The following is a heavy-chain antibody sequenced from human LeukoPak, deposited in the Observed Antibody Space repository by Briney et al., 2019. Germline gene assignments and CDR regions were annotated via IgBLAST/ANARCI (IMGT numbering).Heavy chain of an antibody. CDR1: GGSISNYY. J-gene: IGHJ4*02. CDR2: IYYSGSS. Sequence: PSGTLSLTCTASGGSISNYYWSWIRRPPGKGLEWIGHIYYSGSSDYNPSLTSRDTISVDTSKNQFSLKLLSVTAPDTAVYYCARLSPHNDYWGQGSLVTVSS. V-gene: IGHV4-59*08. CDR3: ARLSPHNDY.